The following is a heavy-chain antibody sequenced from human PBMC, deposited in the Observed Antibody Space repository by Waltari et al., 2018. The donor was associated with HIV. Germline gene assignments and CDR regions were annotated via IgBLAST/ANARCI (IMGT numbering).Heavy chain of an antibody. CDR2: INPNSGGT. CDR3: ARAQYYYDSSGYYYGDYGMDV. CDR1: GYTFTGHY. Sequence: QVQLVQSGAEVKKPGASVKVSCKASGYTFTGHYMNWVRQATGQGLEWMGWINPNSGGTNYAQKFQGRVTMTRDTSISTAYMELSRLRSDDTAVYYCARAQYYYDSSGYYYGDYGMDVWGQGTTVTVSS. J-gene: IGHJ6*02. V-gene: IGHV1-2*02. D-gene: IGHD3-22*01.